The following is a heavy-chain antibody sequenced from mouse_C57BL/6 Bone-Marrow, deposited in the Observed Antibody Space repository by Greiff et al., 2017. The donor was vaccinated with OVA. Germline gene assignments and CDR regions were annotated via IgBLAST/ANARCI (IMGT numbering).Heavy chain of an antibody. CDR1: GFSLTSYG. CDR3: ANQGLREGGAFAD. CDR2: IWGDGST. J-gene: IGHJ3*01. Sequence: VKLQESGPGLVAPSQSLSITCTVSGFSLTSYGVSRVRQPPGKGLEWLGVIWGDGSTNYHSALISRLSISKDNSKSQVFLKLNSLQTNDTATYYTANQGLREGGAFADWGKGALVTVSA. V-gene: IGHV2-3*01. D-gene: IGHD2-4*01.